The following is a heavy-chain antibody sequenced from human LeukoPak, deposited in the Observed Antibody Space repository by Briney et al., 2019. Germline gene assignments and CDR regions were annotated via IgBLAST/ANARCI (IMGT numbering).Heavy chain of an antibody. J-gene: IGHJ5*02. V-gene: IGHV3-11*01. Sequence: PGGSLRLSCAASGFTFSDYYMSWIRQAPGKGLESGSYISSSGSTIYYADAVKGRFTISRDNAKSSLYLQMNSLRAEDTAVYYCARRNGYCSSTSCPGWFDPWGQGTLVTVSS. D-gene: IGHD2-2*01. CDR3: ARRNGYCSSTSCPGWFDP. CDR2: ISSSGSTI. CDR1: GFTFSDYY.